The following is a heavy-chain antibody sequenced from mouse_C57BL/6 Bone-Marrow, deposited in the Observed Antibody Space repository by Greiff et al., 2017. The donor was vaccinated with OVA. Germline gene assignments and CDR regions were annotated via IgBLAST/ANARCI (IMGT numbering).Heavy chain of an antibody. D-gene: IGHD2-2*01. V-gene: IGHV1-52*01. Sequence: QVQLQQPGAELVRPGSSVKLSCKASGYTFTSYWMHWVKQRPIQGLEWIGNIDPSDSETHYNQKFKDKATLTVDKSSSTAYMQLSSLTSEDSAVYYCARFYYGYDGGYFDVWGTGTTVTVSS. CDR1: GYTFTSYW. CDR2: IDPSDSET. CDR3: ARFYYGYDGGYFDV. J-gene: IGHJ1*03.